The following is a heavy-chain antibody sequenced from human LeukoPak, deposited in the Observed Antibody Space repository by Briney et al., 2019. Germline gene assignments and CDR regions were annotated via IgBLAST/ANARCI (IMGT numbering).Heavy chain of an antibody. CDR2: IYHGGST. V-gene: IGHV4-30-2*01. CDR3: ARDRRTFLHTTGYSSSSEIDY. D-gene: IGHD6-6*01. CDR1: GGSISSGDYY. Sequence: SQTLSLTCTVSGGSISSGDYYWSWIWQPPGKGLEWIGYIYHGGSTYYNPSLKSRVTISVDRSKNQFSLKLSSVTAADTAVYYCARDRRTFLHTTGYSSSSEIDYWGQGTLVTVSS. J-gene: IGHJ4*02.